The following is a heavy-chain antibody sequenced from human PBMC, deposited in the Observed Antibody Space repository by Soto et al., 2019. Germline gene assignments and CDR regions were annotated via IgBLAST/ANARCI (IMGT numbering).Heavy chain of an antibody. J-gene: IGHJ6*02. CDR3: ARVGISAIYHYLAMDV. CDR1: RSIVSSNR. Sequence: HPGGSLRLSCAAARSIVSSNRISCVQQSPGKGLEWVSAIYSGGSTYYADSVKGRFTISRDNSKNTLYLQMNSLRAEDTAVYYCARVGISAIYHYLAMDVGGQGTTVTGS. V-gene: IGHV3-53*01. CDR2: IYSGGST.